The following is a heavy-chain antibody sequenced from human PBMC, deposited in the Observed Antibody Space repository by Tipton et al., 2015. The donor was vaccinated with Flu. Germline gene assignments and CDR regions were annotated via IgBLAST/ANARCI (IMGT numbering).Heavy chain of an antibody. Sequence: LRLSCAVYGGSFSGYYWSWIRQPPGKGLEWIGEINHSGSTNYNPSLKSRVTISVDTSKNQFSLKLSSVTAADTAVYYCARAGYCSSTSCYWPHCYCYGMDVWGQGTTVAVSS. J-gene: IGHJ6*02. V-gene: IGHV4-34*01. D-gene: IGHD2-2*01. CDR2: INHSGST. CDR3: ARAGYCSSTSCYWPHCYCYGMDV. CDR1: GGSFSGYY.